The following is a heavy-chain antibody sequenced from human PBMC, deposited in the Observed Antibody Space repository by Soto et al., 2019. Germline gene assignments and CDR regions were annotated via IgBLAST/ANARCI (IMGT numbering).Heavy chain of an antibody. Sequence: GGSLRLSCAASGFTFSDYYMSWIRQAPGKGLEWVSYISSSGSTIYYADSVEGRFTISRDNAKNSLYLQMNSLRAEDTAVYYCACPRAYGDYVGDYYYYGMDVRGQGTTVTVSS. CDR1: GFTFSDYY. D-gene: IGHD4-17*01. CDR2: ISSSGSTI. V-gene: IGHV3-11*01. CDR3: ACPRAYGDYVGDYYYYGMDV. J-gene: IGHJ6*02.